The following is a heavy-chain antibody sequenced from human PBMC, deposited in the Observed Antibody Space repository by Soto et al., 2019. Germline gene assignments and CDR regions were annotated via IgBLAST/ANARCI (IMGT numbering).Heavy chain of an antibody. V-gene: IGHV1-69*01. CDR3: ARGPILPGATSWLDP. D-gene: IGHD2-2*01. Sequence: QVQLEQSGAEVKTPGSSVEVSCKASGGIFSSFSITWVRQVPGHGLEWMGGIIPMTGTPNYAEKFQGRLTLTADGSTRTAYLVLSSLKSEDTAVYYCARGPILPGATSWLDPWGQGTVVIVSS. CDR1: GGIFSSFS. CDR2: IIPMTGTP. J-gene: IGHJ5*02.